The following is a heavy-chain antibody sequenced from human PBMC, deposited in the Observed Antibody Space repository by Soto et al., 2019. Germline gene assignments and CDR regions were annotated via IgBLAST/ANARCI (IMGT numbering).Heavy chain of an antibody. Sequence: GGSLRLSCAASGFTFDDYGMSWVRQAPGKGLEWVSGINWNGGSTGYADSVKGRFTISRDNAKNSLYLQMNSLRAEDTALYYCARAATVTPLWYYYGMDVWGQGTTVTVSS. CDR3: ARAATVTPLWYYYGMDV. D-gene: IGHD4-17*01. CDR2: INWNGGST. CDR1: GFTFDDYG. V-gene: IGHV3-20*04. J-gene: IGHJ6*02.